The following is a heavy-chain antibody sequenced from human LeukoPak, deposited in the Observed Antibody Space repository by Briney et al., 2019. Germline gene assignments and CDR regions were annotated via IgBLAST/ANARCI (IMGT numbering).Heavy chain of an antibody. D-gene: IGHD3-22*01. CDR1: GFTFDDYA. CDR2: ISWNSGSI. CDR3: AKDIPYDSSGYYPMGPDGGFDI. J-gene: IGHJ3*02. V-gene: IGHV3-9*01. Sequence: PGGSLRLSCAASGFTFDDYAMPWVRQAPGKGLEWVSGISWNSGSIGYADSVKGRFTISRDSAKNSLYLQMNSLRAEDTALYYCAKDIPYDSSGYYPMGPDGGFDIWGQGKKVTVS.